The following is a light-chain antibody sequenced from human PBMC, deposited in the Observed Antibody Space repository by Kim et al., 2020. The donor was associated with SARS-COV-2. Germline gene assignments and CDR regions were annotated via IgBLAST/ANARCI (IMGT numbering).Light chain of an antibody. Sequence: DIVMTQSPDSLAVSLGERATINCKSSQSVLYTSSNKNYLAWYQHKPRQPPKLLISWASTRESGVPDRFSGSGSGTDFTLTISSLQAEDVAVYYCQQYYSSPLTFGGGTKVDIK. CDR3: QQYYSSPLT. CDR1: QSVLYTSSNKNY. J-gene: IGKJ4*01. CDR2: WAS. V-gene: IGKV4-1*01.